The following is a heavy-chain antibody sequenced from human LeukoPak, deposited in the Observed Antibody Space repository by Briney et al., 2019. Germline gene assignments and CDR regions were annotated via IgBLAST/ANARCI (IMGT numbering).Heavy chain of an antibody. V-gene: IGHV3-30*03. Sequence: GRSLRLSCAASGFTFSSYGMHWVRQGPGKGLEWVAVISYDGSNKYYADSVKGRFTISRDNSKNTLYLQMNSLRAEDTAVYYCARNLRWVGAAFDHWGQGTPVTVSS. D-gene: IGHD1-26*01. CDR1: GFTFSSYG. CDR2: ISYDGSNK. J-gene: IGHJ4*02. CDR3: ARNLRWVGAAFDH.